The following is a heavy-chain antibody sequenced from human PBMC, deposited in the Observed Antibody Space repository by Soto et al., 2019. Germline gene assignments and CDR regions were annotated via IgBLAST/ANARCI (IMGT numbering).Heavy chain of an antibody. CDR1: GGTFSSYA. Sequence: QVQLVQSGAEVKNPGSSVKVSCKAPGGTFSSYAISWVRQAPGQGLEWMGGDIPIFDTPNYAQKFQGRVTFTADESTSTAYMELSSLRSDDTAVYYCAGDRSGLFDYWGQGTLVTVSS. V-gene: IGHV1-69*01. J-gene: IGHJ4*02. CDR3: AGDRSGLFDY. CDR2: DIPIFDTP. D-gene: IGHD1-26*01.